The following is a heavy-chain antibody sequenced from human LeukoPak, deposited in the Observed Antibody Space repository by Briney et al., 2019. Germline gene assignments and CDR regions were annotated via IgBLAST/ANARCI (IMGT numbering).Heavy chain of an antibody. Sequence: SETLSLTCTVSGGSISNYYWGWIRQAPGKGLEWIGYFSYSGSTNYTPSLKSRVTISVDTSKNQFSLRLRSVTAADTAVYYCARLALQEVGATQTYYLDYWGQGTLVTVSS. D-gene: IGHD1-26*01. CDR3: ARLALQEVGATQTYYLDY. CDR2: FSYSGST. CDR1: GGSISNYY. J-gene: IGHJ4*02. V-gene: IGHV4-59*01.